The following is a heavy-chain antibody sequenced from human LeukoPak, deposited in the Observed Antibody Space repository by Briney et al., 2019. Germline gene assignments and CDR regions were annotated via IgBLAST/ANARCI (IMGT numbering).Heavy chain of an antibody. Sequence: ASVKVSCKASGYTFTNYGISWVRQAPGQGLEWMGWISAYNGNTNYAQKLQGRVTMTTDTSASTAYMELRSLRSDDTAVYHCARDWGQLERRPKPFDYWGQGTLVTVSS. D-gene: IGHD1-1*01. CDR3: ARDWGQLERRPKPFDY. V-gene: IGHV1-18*01. CDR1: GYTFTNYG. CDR2: ISAYNGNT. J-gene: IGHJ4*02.